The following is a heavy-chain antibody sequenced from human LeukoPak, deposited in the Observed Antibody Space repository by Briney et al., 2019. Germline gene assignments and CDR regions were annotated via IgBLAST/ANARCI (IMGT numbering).Heavy chain of an antibody. CDR3: ARGGSGWSTPFDY. CDR2: MNPNSGNT. J-gene: IGHJ4*02. Sequence: ASVKVSCKASGYTFTTYYMHWVRQAPGQGLEWMGWMNPNSGNTGYAQKFQGRVTMTRNTSISTAYMELSSLRSEDTAVYYCARGGSGWSTPFDYWGQGTLVTVSS. V-gene: IGHV1-8*02. D-gene: IGHD6-19*01. CDR1: GYTFTTYY.